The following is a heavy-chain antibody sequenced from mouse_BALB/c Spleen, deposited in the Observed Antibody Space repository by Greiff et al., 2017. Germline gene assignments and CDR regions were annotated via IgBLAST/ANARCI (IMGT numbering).Heavy chain of an antibody. Sequence: EVQLQQSGAELVRPGALVKLSCKASGFNIKDYYMHWVQQRPEQGLEWIGWIDPENGNTIYDPKFQGKASITADTSSNTAYLQLSSLTSEDTAVYYCARDRYDGDYYAMDYGGQGTSVTVSA. CDR1: GFNIKDYY. V-gene: IGHV14-1*02. CDR3: ARDRYDGDYYAMDY. CDR2: IDPENGNT. J-gene: IGHJ4*01. D-gene: IGHD2-14*01.